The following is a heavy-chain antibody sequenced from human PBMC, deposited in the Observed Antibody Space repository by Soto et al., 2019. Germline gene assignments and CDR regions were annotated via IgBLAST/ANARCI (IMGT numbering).Heavy chain of an antibody. D-gene: IGHD3-3*01. CDR3: AREYGDYDFWSGYYTRALGFDP. V-gene: IGHV3-21*01. CDR2: ISSSSSYI. Sequence: EVQLVEAGGGLVKPGGSLRLSCAASGCTFSSYSMNWVRQAPGKGLEWISSISSSSSYIYYADSVKGRFTISRDNAKNSLYLQMNSLRAEDTAVYYCAREYGDYDFWSGYYTRALGFDPWGQGTLVTVSS. J-gene: IGHJ5*02. CDR1: GCTFSSYS.